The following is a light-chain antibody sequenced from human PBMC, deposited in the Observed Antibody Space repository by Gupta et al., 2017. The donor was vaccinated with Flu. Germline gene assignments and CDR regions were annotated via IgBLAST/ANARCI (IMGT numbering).Light chain of an antibody. J-gene: IGKJ1*01. CDR1: QSVSSSY. Sequence: EIVLTQSPAPLSLSPGERATLSCRASQSVSSSYLAWYQQKPGQAPRLLIYGASSRATGIPDRFSGSGSGTDFTLTISRLEPEDFAVYYCQQYGSSPRTFGQGTKVEIK. CDR3: QQYGSSPRT. V-gene: IGKV3-20*01. CDR2: GAS.